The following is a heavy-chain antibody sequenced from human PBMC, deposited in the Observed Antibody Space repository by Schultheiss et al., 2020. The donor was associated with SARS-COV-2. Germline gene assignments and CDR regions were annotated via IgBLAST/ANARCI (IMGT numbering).Heavy chain of an antibody. V-gene: IGHV3-7*01. CDR1: GFTFSSYA. CDR2: IKQDGSEK. CDR3: ARDPIGIIWYFDL. D-gene: IGHD1-14*01. Sequence: GGSLRLSCAASGFTFSSYAMHWVRQAPGKGLEWVANIKQDGSEKYYVDSVKGRFTISRDNSKNTLYLQMNSLRAEDTAVYYCARDPIGIIWYFDLWGRGTLVTVSS. J-gene: IGHJ2*01.